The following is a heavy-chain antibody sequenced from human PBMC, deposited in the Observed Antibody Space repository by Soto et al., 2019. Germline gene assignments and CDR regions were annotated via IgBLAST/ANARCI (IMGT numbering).Heavy chain of an antibody. D-gene: IGHD4-17*01. V-gene: IGHV3-30-3*01. CDR3: ARAESDYGDYVGYFDY. CDR2: ISYDGSNK. Sequence: GGSLRLSCAASGFTFSSYGMHWVRQAPGKGLEWVAVISYDGSNKYYADSVKGRLTISRDNSKNTLYLQMNSLRAEDTAVYYCARAESDYGDYVGYFDYWGQGTLVTVSS. CDR1: GFTFSSYG. J-gene: IGHJ4*02.